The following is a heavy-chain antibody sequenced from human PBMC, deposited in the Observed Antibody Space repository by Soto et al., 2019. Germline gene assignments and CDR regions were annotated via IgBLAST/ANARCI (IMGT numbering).Heavy chain of an antibody. Sequence: SETLSLTCTVSGGSISGYYWSWIRQPPGKLLEWIGYIYYTGSTNYNPSLRSRVTISIDTSKNQFSLQLSSVTAADTAVYYCARDGRSTMVRGVIRGPYFEYWGQGTLVTVSS. CDR2: IYYTGST. D-gene: IGHD3-10*01. V-gene: IGHV4-59*12. CDR3: ARDGRSTMVRGVIRGPYFEY. CDR1: GGSISGYY. J-gene: IGHJ4*02.